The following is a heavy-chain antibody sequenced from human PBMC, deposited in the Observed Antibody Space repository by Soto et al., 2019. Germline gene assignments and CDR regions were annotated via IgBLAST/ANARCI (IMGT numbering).Heavy chain of an antibody. CDR1: GFTFSSYG. CDR2: IWYDGSNK. V-gene: IGHV3-33*01. D-gene: IGHD3-22*01. CDR3: ARGTYYYDSSDNEYFDY. J-gene: IGHJ4*02. Sequence: QVQLVESGGGVVQPGRSLRLSCAASGFTFSSYGMHWVRQAPGKGLEWVAVIWYDGSNKYYADSVKGRFTISRDNSKNTLYLQMNSLRAEDTAVYYCARGTYYYDSSDNEYFDYWGQGTLVTVSS.